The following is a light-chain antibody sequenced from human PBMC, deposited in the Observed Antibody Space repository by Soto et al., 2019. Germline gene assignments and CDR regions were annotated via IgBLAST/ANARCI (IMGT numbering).Light chain of an antibody. V-gene: IGLV1-40*01. CDR3: QSYDSSLSGLVV. CDR2: GNS. Sequence: QSVLTQPPSVSGARGQRVTISCTGSSSNIGAGYDVHWYQQLPGTAPKLLIYGNSNRPSGVPDRFSGSKSGTSASLAITGLHAEDEADYYYQSYDSSLSGLVVFGGGTKLPVL. J-gene: IGLJ2*01. CDR1: SSNIGAGYD.